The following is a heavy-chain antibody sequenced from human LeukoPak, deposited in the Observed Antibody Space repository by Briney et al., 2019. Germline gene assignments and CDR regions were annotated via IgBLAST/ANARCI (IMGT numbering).Heavy chain of an antibody. CDR2: LSYDGSKT. CDR3: ARDRVVVVPAAMLICYYYGMDV. V-gene: IGHV3-30*03. CDR1: GFIVSCCG. Sequence: GRSLRLSCAASGFIVSCCGMHWVRQSPGKGLEWVSVLSYDGSKTYYADSVKGRFTISRDNSKNTLYLQMNSLRAEDTAVYYCARDRVVVVPAAMLICYYYGMDVWGQGTTVTVSS. D-gene: IGHD2-2*01. J-gene: IGHJ6*02.